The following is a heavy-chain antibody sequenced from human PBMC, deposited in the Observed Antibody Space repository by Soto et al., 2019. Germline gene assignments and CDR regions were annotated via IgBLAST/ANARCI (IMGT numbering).Heavy chain of an antibody. CDR1: GGSISSGGYY. CDR2: IYYSGST. J-gene: IGHJ4*01. V-gene: IGHV4-31*03. CDR3: ARVISDYVGYFHY. D-gene: IGHD4-17*01. Sequence: QVQLQESGPGLVKPSQTLSVTCSVSGGSISSGGYYWIWIRQHPGKGLEWIGYIYYSGSTYYNLSLQCRVTRSVDTSKNQTALKLSSVTAADTAGYYCARVISDYVGYFHYLGQGNLVTGSS.